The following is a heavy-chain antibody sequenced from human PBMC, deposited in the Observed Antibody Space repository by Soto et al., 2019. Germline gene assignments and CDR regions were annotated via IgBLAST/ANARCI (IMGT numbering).Heavy chain of an antibody. CDR1: GGSFSGYY. D-gene: IGHD2-8*02. CDR3: ARDKITGLFDY. Sequence: SETLSLTCAAYGGSFSGYYWTWIRQPPGTGLEWIGEINHSGSTNYNPSLKSRVTISLDTSKNQFSLKLTSVTAADTAVYYCARDKITGLFDYWGQGTLVTVSS. V-gene: IGHV4-34*01. CDR2: INHSGST. J-gene: IGHJ4*02.